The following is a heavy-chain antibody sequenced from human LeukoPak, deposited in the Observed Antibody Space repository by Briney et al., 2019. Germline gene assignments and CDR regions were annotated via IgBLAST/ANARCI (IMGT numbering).Heavy chain of an antibody. CDR2: ISYDGSNK. Sequence: PGRSLRLSCTASRFTFSDYGMHWVRQAPGEGLEWVAFISYDGSNKYYADSVKGRFTISRDNSKNTLYLQMNSLRAEDTAVYYCAKELDYGGNSPFHYWGQGTLVTVSS. V-gene: IGHV3-30*18. CDR3: AKELDYGGNSPFHY. D-gene: IGHD4-23*01. CDR1: RFTFSDYG. J-gene: IGHJ4*02.